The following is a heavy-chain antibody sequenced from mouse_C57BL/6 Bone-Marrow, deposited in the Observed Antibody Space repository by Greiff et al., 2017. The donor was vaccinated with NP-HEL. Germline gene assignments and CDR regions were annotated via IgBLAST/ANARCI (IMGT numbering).Heavy chain of an antibody. J-gene: IGHJ2*01. Sequence: QVQLQQPGAELVKPGASVKMSCKASGYTFTSYWITWVKQRPGQGLEWIGDIYPGSGSTNYNEKFKSKATLTVDTSSSTAYMQLSSLTSEDSAVYYCARVPHYYGSLFDYWGQGTTLTVSS. CDR2: IYPGSGST. CDR3: ARVPHYYGSLFDY. D-gene: IGHD1-1*01. V-gene: IGHV1-55*01. CDR1: GYTFTSYW.